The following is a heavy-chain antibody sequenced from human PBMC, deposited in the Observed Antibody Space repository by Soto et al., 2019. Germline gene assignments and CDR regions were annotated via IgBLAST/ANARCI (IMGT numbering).Heavy chain of an antibody. CDR3: AKGGRFWSGYYLDY. Sequence: GGSLRLSCAASGFTFSSYAMSWVRQAPGKGLEWVSAISGSGGSTYYADSVKGRFTISRDNSKNTLYLQMNSLRAEDTAVYYCAKGGRFWSGYYLDYWGQGTLLTVSS. CDR2: ISGSGGST. V-gene: IGHV3-23*01. D-gene: IGHD3-3*01. J-gene: IGHJ4*02. CDR1: GFTFSSYA.